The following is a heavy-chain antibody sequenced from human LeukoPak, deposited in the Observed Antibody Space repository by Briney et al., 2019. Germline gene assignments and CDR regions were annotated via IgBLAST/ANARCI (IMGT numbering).Heavy chain of an antibody. V-gene: IGHV3-30-3*01. CDR2: ISYDGGNK. CDR3: ARDSGPIGSGSYPVYYYYYYGMDV. Sequence: GGSLRLSCAASGFTFSSYAMHWVRQAPGKGLEWVAVISYDGGNKYYADSVKGRFTISRDNAKNSLYLQMNSLRAEDTAVYYCARDSGPIGSGSYPVYYYYYYGMDVWGQGTTVTVSS. J-gene: IGHJ6*02. D-gene: IGHD3-10*01. CDR1: GFTFSSYA.